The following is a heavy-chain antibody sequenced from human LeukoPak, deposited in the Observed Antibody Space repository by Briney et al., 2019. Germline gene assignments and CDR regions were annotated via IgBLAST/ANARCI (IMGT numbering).Heavy chain of an antibody. CDR3: AREITWHMDV. CDR1: GGSITSSSYY. V-gene: IGHV4-39*07. J-gene: IGHJ6*03. CDR2: IYYSGSS. D-gene: IGHD1-14*01. Sequence: SETLSLTCTVSGGSITSSSYYWGWIRQPPGEGLEWIGGIYYSGSSYFNPSLKSRVTISVDTSKNQFSLKLSSVTAADTAVYYCAREITWHMDVWGKGTTVTVSS.